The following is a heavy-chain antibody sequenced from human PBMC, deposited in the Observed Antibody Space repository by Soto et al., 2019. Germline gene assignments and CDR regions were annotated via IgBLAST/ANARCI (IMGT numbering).Heavy chain of an antibody. CDR2: TYYRSKWYN. Sequence: SQTLSLTCAISGDSVSSNSSSWNWIRPSPSRGLEWLGRTYYRSKWYNDYAVSVKSRITINPDTSKNQFSLQLNSVTPEDTAVYYCAREGDSSSPHYYYYGMDVWGQGTTVTVSS. CDR3: AREGDSSSPHYYYYGMDV. CDR1: GDSVSSNSSS. D-gene: IGHD6-6*01. V-gene: IGHV6-1*01. J-gene: IGHJ6*02.